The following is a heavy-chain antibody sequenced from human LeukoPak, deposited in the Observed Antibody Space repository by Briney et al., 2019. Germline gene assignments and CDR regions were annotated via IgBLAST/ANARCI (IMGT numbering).Heavy chain of an antibody. Sequence: SETLSLTCTVSGGSISSGDYYWSWIRQPPGKGLEWIGEINHSGSTNYNPSLKSRVTISVDTSKNQFSLKLNSVTAADTAVYYCARSGFYGSHPFDYWGQGSLVTVSS. CDR2: INHSGST. CDR1: GGSISSGDYY. J-gene: IGHJ4*02. V-gene: IGHV4-61*08. CDR3: ARSGFYGSHPFDY. D-gene: IGHD2/OR15-2a*01.